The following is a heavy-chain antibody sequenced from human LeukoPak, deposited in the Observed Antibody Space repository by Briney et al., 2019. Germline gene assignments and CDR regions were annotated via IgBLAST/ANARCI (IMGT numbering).Heavy chain of an antibody. V-gene: IGHV3-49*03. Sequence: GGSLRLSCTASGFTFGDYAMSWFRQAPGKGLEWVGFIRSKAYGGTTEYAASVKGRFTISRDDSKSIAYLQMNSLKTEDTAVYYCTRVGYYDSSGDWGPLFDYWGQGTLVTVSS. CDR3: TRVGYYDSSGDWGPLFDY. D-gene: IGHD3-22*01. CDR1: GFTFGDYA. J-gene: IGHJ4*02. CDR2: IRSKAYGGTT.